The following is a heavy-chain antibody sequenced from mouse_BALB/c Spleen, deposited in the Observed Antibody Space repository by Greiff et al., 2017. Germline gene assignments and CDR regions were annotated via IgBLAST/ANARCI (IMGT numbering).Heavy chain of an antibody. CDR2: IHYSGST. D-gene: IGHD2-4*01. J-gene: IGHJ3*01. CDR1: GYSITSGYS. V-gene: IGHV3-1*02. CDR3: AGYYYDYDGFAY. Sequence: EVQLQESGPDLVKPSQSLSLTCTVTGYSITSGYSWHWIRQFPGNKLEWVGYIHYSGSTNYNPSLKSRISITRDTSKNQFFLQLNSVTTEDTATYYCAGYYYDYDGFAYWGQGTLVTVSA.